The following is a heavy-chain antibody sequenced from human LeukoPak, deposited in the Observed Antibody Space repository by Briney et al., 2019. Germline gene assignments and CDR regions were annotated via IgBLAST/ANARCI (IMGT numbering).Heavy chain of an antibody. CDR2: VSSSSSYI. Sequence: GGSLRLSCAASGFTFSSYAMSWVRQAPGKGLEWVSSVSSSSSYIYYADSVKGRFTISRDNAKNSLYLQMNSLRAEDTAVYYCASGLSFSWDYWGQGTLVTVSS. CDR3: ASGLSFSWDY. CDR1: GFTFSSYA. V-gene: IGHV3-21*01. D-gene: IGHD1-26*01. J-gene: IGHJ4*02.